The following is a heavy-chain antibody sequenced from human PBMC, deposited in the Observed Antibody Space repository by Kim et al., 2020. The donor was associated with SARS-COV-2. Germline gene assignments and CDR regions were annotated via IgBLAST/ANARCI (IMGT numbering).Heavy chain of an antibody. CDR1: GYTFTSYD. J-gene: IGHJ6*02. CDR3: ARGQITMVRGVIIFRYYYGMDV. Sequence: ASVKVSCKASGYTFTSYDINWVRQATGQGLEWMGWMNPNSGNTGYAQKFQGRVTMTRNTSISTAYMELSSLRSEDTAVYYCARGQITMVRGVIIFRYYYGMDVWGQGTTVTVSS. CDR2: MNPNSGNT. V-gene: IGHV1-8*01. D-gene: IGHD3-10*01.